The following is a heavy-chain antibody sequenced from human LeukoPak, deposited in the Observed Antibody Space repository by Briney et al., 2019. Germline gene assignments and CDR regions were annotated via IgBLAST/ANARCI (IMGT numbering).Heavy chain of an antibody. D-gene: IGHD4-17*01. CDR2: INHSGST. CDR1: GGSFSGYY. Sequence: SETLSLTCAVYGGSFSGYYWSWIRQPPGKGLEWIGEINHSGSTNYNPSLKSRVTISVDTSKNQFSLKLSSVTAADTAVYYCACSAPTDYGDYYDWFDPWGQGTLVTVSS. V-gene: IGHV4-34*01. CDR3: ACSAPTDYGDYYDWFDP. J-gene: IGHJ5*02.